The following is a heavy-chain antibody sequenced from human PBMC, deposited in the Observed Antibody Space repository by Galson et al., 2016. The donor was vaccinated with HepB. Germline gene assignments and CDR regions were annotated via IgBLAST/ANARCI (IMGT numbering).Heavy chain of an antibody. CDR1: GASISGYY. Sequence: SETLSLTCTVSGASISGYYLSWIRQPPGKGLEWIGYIYYSGRTNYNPSLKSRVTISVDTSKNQFSLKLSSVTAADPAVYYCARDDSGGWYGFHYGMDVWGQGTTVTVSS. V-gene: IGHV4-59*01. CDR2: IYYSGRT. CDR3: ARDDSGGWYGFHYGMDV. D-gene: IGHD6-19*01. J-gene: IGHJ6*02.